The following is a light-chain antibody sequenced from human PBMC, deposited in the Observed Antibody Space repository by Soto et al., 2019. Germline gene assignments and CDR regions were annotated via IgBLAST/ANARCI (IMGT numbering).Light chain of an antibody. V-gene: IGKV3-15*01. Sequence: DIEMTQSPPILSVSPGEGATLSCRASQRISTNLAWYQHIPGQAPRLLIVSSSRRPTDVPARFSGSGSGTDFSLTIRSLQSEDSAFYYCQQYNNLPRTFGQGTKVEVK. J-gene: IGKJ1*01. CDR2: SSS. CDR1: QRISTN. CDR3: QQYNNLPRT.